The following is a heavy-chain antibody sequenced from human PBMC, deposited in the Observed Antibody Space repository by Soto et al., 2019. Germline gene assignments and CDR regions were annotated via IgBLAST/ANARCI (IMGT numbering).Heavy chain of an antibody. CDR1: GGSFSGYY. V-gene: IGHV4-34*01. J-gene: IGHJ4*02. D-gene: IGHD2-15*01. CDR3: ARADPRDCSGVSCYSGSDY. CDR2: INHSGST. Sequence: QVQLQQWGAGLLKPSETLSLTCAVYGGSFSGYYWSWIRQPPGKGLECIGEINHSGSTKYNPYLKSRVPISVDTYKTLFSLQLSSVTAADTAVYYCARADPRDCSGVSCYSGSDYWGQGTMVTLSS.